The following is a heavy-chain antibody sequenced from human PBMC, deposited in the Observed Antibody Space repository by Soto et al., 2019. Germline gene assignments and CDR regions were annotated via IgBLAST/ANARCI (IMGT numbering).Heavy chain of an antibody. Sequence: QVQLGESGGGVVRPGTSLRLSCAASGFTFSAYAMHWVRQAPGKGLEWVGIIKNDGTATYYADSAKGRLTISRDNSRNRLYLQMNSLRVEDTALYYCVTDHFHRSGFSYHLDYWGLGTLVPVSS. CDR2: IKNDGTAT. J-gene: IGHJ4*01. D-gene: IGHD3-3*01. CDR1: GFTFSAYA. V-gene: IGHV3-33*01. CDR3: VTDHFHRSGFSYHLDY.